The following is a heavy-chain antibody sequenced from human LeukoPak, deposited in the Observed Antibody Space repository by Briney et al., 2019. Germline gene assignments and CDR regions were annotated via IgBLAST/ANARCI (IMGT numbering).Heavy chain of an antibody. CDR3: AKDEDSDFIVAYFDY. Sequence: GGSLRLSCAASGLTFNSYAMSWVRQAPGKGLEWVSAISGSGGSTYYADSVKGRFTISRDNSKNTLYLQMNSLRAEDTAVYYCAKDEDSDFIVAYFDYWGQGTLVTVSS. J-gene: IGHJ4*02. V-gene: IGHV3-23*01. D-gene: IGHD1-26*01. CDR2: ISGSGGST. CDR1: GLTFNSYA.